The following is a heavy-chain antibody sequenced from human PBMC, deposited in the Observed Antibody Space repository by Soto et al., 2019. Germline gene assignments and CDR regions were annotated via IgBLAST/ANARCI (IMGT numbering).Heavy chain of an antibody. CDR3: ARGGPIVVVTAISSFDY. CDR1: GYTFTSYY. Sequence: ASVKVSCKASGYTFTSYYMHWVRQAPGQGLEWMGIINPSGGSTSYAQKFQGRVTMTRDTSTSTVYMELSSLRSEDTAVYYCARGGPIVVVTAISSFDYWGQGTLVTVSS. J-gene: IGHJ4*02. CDR2: INPSGGST. V-gene: IGHV1-46*01. D-gene: IGHD2-21*02.